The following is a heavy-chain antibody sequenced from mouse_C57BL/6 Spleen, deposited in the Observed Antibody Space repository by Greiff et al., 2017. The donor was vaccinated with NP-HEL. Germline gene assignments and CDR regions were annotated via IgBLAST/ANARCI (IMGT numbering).Heavy chain of an antibody. D-gene: IGHD2-4*01. CDR2: ISNLAYSI. V-gene: IGHV5-15*01. J-gene: IGHJ3*01. Sequence: DVQLVESGGGLVQPGGSLKLSCAASGFTFSDYGMAWVRQAPRKGPEWVAFISNLAYSIYYADTVAGRFTISRENAKNTLYLEMSSLRSEDTAMYYCARGDDYDFAWFAYWGQGTLVTVSA. CDR3: ARGDDYDFAWFAY. CDR1: GFTFSDYG.